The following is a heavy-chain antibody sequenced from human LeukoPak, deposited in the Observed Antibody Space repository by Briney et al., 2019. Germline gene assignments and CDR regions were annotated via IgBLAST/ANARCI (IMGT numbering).Heavy chain of an antibody. V-gene: IGHV3-23*01. Sequence: PGGSLRLSCAASGFTFSSYAMSWVRQAPGKGLEWVSAISGSGGSTYYADSVKGRFTISRDNSKNALYLQMSSLRAEDTAVYYCAKDGTVVTLYYFDYWGQGTLVTVSS. CDR3: AKDGTVVTLYYFDY. CDR2: ISGSGGST. J-gene: IGHJ4*02. CDR1: GFTFSSYA. D-gene: IGHD4-23*01.